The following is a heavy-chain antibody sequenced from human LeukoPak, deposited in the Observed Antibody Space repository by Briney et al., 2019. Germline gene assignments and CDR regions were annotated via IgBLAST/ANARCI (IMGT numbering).Heavy chain of an antibody. Sequence: PGGSLRLSCAASGFTFSDFGMHWVRQAPGQGLEWVTFIPYDGSNKYYADSVKGRFTISRDNSKNTLYLQMNSLRAEDTAVYYCAKDSMTTVMWFGELFHADYWGQGTLVTVSS. CDR3: AKDSMTTVMWFGELFHADY. CDR2: IPYDGSNK. V-gene: IGHV3-30*02. J-gene: IGHJ4*02. CDR1: GFTFSDFG. D-gene: IGHD3-10*01.